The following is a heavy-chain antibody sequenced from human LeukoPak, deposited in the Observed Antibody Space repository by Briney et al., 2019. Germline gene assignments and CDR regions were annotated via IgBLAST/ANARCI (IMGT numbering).Heavy chain of an antibody. D-gene: IGHD6-19*01. CDR2: IHYSGSS. CDR3: ARLYSSGWYYFDY. CDR1: GGSVSFYY. Sequence: PSETLSLTCSVSGGSVSFYYWSWIRQPPGKGLEWIGYIHYSGSSNYNPSLKSRITISVDTSKNQFSLKLSSVTAADTAVYYCARLYSSGWYYFDYWGQGTLVTVSS. V-gene: IGHV4-59*08. J-gene: IGHJ4*02.